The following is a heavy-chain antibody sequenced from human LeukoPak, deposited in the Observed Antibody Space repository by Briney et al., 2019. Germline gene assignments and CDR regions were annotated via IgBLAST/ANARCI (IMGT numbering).Heavy chain of an antibody. J-gene: IGHJ3*02. Sequence: SETLSLTCTVSGGSISSSSYYWGWIRQPPGKGLEWIGSIYYSGSTYYNPSLKSRVTISVDTSKNQFSLKLSSVTAADTAVYYCAKWYAGQWLVVDRYPLDAFDIWGQGTMVTVSS. CDR1: GGSISSSSYY. V-gene: IGHV4-39*07. CDR3: AKWYAGQWLVVDRYPLDAFDI. D-gene: IGHD6-19*01. CDR2: IYYSGST.